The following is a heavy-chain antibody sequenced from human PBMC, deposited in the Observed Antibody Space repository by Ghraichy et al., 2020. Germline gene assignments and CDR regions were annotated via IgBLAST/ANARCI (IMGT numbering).Heavy chain of an antibody. CDR3: ARGYYDNVWGSYRYFDY. V-gene: IGHV1-3*01. J-gene: IGHJ4*02. CDR1: GYTFTNYA. Sequence: ASVKVSCKTSGYTFTNYAIHWVRHAPGQRLEWMGWINAGNGDTRYSQKFQGRVTITWDTSATTAHMELSSLNSEDMAVYYCARGYYDNVWGSYRYFDYWGQGTLVTVSS. D-gene: IGHD3-16*02. CDR2: INAGNGDT.